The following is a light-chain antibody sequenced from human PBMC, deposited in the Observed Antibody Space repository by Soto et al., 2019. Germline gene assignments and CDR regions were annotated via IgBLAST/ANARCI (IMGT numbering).Light chain of an antibody. V-gene: IGKV3-11*01. J-gene: IGKJ5*01. Sequence: EIVLTQSPATLPLSPGDRATLSCRASQSVSSYLAWYQQKPGQAPRLLIYDASNRATGIPARFSGSGSGTDLTLTISSLEPEDFAVYYCQQRSNWPPITFGQGTRLEIK. CDR3: QQRSNWPPIT. CDR2: DAS. CDR1: QSVSSY.